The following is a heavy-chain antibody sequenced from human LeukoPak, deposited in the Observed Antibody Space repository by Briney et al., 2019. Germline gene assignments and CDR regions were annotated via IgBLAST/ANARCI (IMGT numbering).Heavy chain of an antibody. Sequence: GGSLRLSCAASGFTFSSYAMHWVRQAPGKGLEWVAVISYDGSNKYYADSVKGRFTISRDNSRNTLYLQMNSLRAADTAVYYCAREPWYGDYVNYFDYWGQGTLVTVSS. D-gene: IGHD4-17*01. V-gene: IGHV3-30-3*01. CDR2: ISYDGSNK. CDR3: AREPWYGDYVNYFDY. CDR1: GFTFSSYA. J-gene: IGHJ4*02.